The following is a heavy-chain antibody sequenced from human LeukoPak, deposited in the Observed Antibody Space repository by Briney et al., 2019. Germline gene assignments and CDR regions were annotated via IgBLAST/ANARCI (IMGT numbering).Heavy chain of an antibody. CDR1: GYSFSRNA. CDR3: ARGGSSWPYYYYYMDV. V-gene: IGHV1-8*01. Sequence: ASVKVSCKASGYSFSRNAINWVRQAPGQGLEWMGWMNPNSGNTGYAQKFQGRVTMTRNTSISTAYMELSRLRSDDTAVYYCARGGSSWPYYYYYMDVWGKGTTVTISS. CDR2: MNPNSGNT. J-gene: IGHJ6*03. D-gene: IGHD6-13*01.